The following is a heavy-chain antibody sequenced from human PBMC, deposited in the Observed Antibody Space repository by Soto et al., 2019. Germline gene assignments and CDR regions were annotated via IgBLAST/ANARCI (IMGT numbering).Heavy chain of an antibody. CDR2: ISYDGSSQ. V-gene: IGHV3-30*18. D-gene: IGHD3-10*01. CDR1: GFTFSKYG. J-gene: IGHJ6*02. Sequence: QEQLVESGGGDVQPGRSLRLSCAASGFTFSKYGMHWVRQVPGKGLEWVAAISYDGSSQHFADSVKGRFTISRDNSKNTLYLHMNGLTTEDTALYYCAKDKAWQSGQYYYGMDVWGLGTTVTVSS. CDR3: AKDKAWQSGQYYYGMDV.